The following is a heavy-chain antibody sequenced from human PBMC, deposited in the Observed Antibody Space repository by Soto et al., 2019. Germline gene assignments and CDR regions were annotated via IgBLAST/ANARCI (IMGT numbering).Heavy chain of an antibody. D-gene: IGHD1-20*01. CDR2: IIPIFGTA. CDR1: GGTFSSYA. Sequence: QVQLVQSGAEVKKPGSSVKVSCKASGGTFSSYAISWVRQAPGQGLEWMGGIIPIFGTANYAQKFQGRVTITADESTSTAYRELGSLRSEDTAVYYCARPRAMSNWNYFDYWGQGTLVTVSS. J-gene: IGHJ4*02. CDR3: ARPRAMSNWNYFDY. V-gene: IGHV1-69*01.